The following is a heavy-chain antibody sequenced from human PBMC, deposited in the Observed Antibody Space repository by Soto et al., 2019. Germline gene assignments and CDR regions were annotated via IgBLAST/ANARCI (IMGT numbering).Heavy chain of an antibody. CDR2: ISAYNGNT. V-gene: IGHV1-18*01. J-gene: IGHJ5*02. CDR3: ARDRSGDSSSWYPGGWFDP. CDR1: GYTFTSYG. D-gene: IGHD6-13*01. Sequence: ASVKVSCKASGYTFTSYGISWVRQAPGQGLEWMGWISAYNGNTNYAQKLQGRVTMTTDTSTSTAYMELRSLRSDDTAVYYCARDRSGDSSSWYPGGWFDPWGQGTLVTVS.